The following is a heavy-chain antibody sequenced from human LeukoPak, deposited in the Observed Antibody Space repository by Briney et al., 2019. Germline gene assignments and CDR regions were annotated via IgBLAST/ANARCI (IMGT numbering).Heavy chain of an antibody. V-gene: IGHV3-48*01. Sequence: GGSLRLSCAASGFTFSSYAMNWVRQAPGKGLEWVSYISSSSSTIYYADSVKGRFTISRDNAKNSLYLQMNSLRAEDTAVYYCARGSGIAVAPPPYYYYMDVWGKGTTVTVSS. CDR2: ISSSSSTI. D-gene: IGHD6-19*01. J-gene: IGHJ6*03. CDR1: GFTFSSYA. CDR3: ARGSGIAVAPPPYYYYMDV.